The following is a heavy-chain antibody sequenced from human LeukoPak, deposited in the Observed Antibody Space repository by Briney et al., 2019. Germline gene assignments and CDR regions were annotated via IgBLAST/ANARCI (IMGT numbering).Heavy chain of an antibody. CDR1: GFTFSSYG. D-gene: IGHD1-14*01. V-gene: IGHV3-30*02. CDR2: IRYDGSNK. CDR3: ARDPTGSNYGSDAFDI. Sequence: GGSLRLSCAASGFTFSSYGMHWVRQAPGKGLEWVAFIRYDGSNKYYADSVKGRFTISRDNSKNTLYLQMNSLRAEDTAVYYCARDPTGSNYGSDAFDIWGQGTMVTVSS. J-gene: IGHJ3*02.